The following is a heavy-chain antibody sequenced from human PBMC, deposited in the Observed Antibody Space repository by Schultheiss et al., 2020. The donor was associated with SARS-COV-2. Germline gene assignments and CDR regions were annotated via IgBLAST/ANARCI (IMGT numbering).Heavy chain of an antibody. CDR1: GGSISSAGYY. D-gene: IGHD6-13*01. V-gene: IGHV4-31*02. CDR2: IYYSANT. Sequence: SETLSLTCTVSGGSISSAGYYWSWIRQHPGKGLQWIGYIYYSANTYYNPSLKSRVTISVDTSKNQFSLKLSSVTAADTAVYSCARGAAGTDYYYYMDVWGKGTTVTVSS. J-gene: IGHJ6*03. CDR3: ARGAAGTDYYYYMDV.